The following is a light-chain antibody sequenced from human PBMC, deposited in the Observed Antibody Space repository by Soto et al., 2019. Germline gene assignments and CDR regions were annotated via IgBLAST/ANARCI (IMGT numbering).Light chain of an antibody. Sequence: QMTQSPSSLSASLGDRVTITCRASENIIQYLNWYQQKPGKAPKLLIYDASSLESGVPSRFSGSGSGTEFTLTISSLQPDDFATYYCQQYNNYATWTFGQGTKVDIK. CDR3: QQYNNYATWT. CDR2: DAS. V-gene: IGKV1D-13*01. J-gene: IGKJ1*01. CDR1: ENIIQY.